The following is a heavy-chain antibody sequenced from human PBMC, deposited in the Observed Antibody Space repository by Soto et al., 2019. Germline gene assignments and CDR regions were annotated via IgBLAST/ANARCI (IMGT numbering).Heavy chain of an antibody. Sequence: TGGSLRLSCPATGFTFSTCAMNWVRQAPGKGLEWVSTISGSGSTTYYADSVKGRFTISRDNSKNTLYLQMNSLRAEDTAVYYCARDFVAVAAFDIWGQGTMVTVSS. CDR2: ISGSGSTT. CDR3: ARDFVAVAAFDI. J-gene: IGHJ3*02. V-gene: IGHV3-23*01. D-gene: IGHD6-19*01. CDR1: GFTFSTCA.